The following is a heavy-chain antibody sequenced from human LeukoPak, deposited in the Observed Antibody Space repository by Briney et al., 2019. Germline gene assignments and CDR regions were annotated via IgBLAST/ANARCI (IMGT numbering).Heavy chain of an antibody. J-gene: IGHJ4*02. CDR2: IYYSGST. Sequence: PSETLSLTCTVSGGSISSYYWSWIRQPPGKGLEWIGYIYYSGSTNYNPSLKSRVTISVDTSKNQFSLKLSSVTAADTAVYYCARQKGDSGSYYVFFDYWGQGTLVTVSS. CDR3: ARQKGDSGSYYVFFDY. D-gene: IGHD1-26*01. CDR1: GGSISSYY. V-gene: IGHV4-59*08.